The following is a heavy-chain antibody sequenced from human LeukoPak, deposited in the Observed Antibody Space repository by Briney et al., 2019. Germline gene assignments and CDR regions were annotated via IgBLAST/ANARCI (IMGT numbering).Heavy chain of an antibody. V-gene: IGHV4-59*08. J-gene: IGHJ5*02. Sequence: PSETLSLTCTVSGGSISSNYWTWIRQPPGKGLEWIGYVYCSGSTNYNPSRQSRVTISVDTTKNQFSLRLSSLTAADTAVYYCARQKAAAGSDWVDPWGQGTLVTVSS. CDR2: VYCSGST. D-gene: IGHD6-13*01. CDR3: ARQKAAAGSDWVDP. CDR1: GGSISSNY.